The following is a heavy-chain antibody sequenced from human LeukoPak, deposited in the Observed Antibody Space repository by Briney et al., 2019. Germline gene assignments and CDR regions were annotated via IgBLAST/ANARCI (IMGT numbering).Heavy chain of an antibody. V-gene: IGHV6-1*01. J-gene: IGHJ5*02. CDR3: ARAASLPTYDSSGYYFLLHSTNWFDP. D-gene: IGHD3-22*01. CDR1: GDSVSSNSAA. CDR2: TYYRSKWYN. Sequence: SQTLSLTCAISGDSVSSNSAAWNWIRQSPSRGLEWLGRTYYRSKWYNDYAVSVKSRITINPDTSKNQFSLQLNSVTPEDTAVYYCARAASLPTYDSSGYYFLLHSTNWFDPWGQGTLVTVSS.